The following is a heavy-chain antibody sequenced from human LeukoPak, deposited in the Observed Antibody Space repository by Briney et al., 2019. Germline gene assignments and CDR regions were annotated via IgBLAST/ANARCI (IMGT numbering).Heavy chain of an antibody. CDR3: ARDGKRGYSYGRLDY. CDR2: ISAYNGNT. J-gene: IGHJ4*02. CDR1: GYTFTSYG. V-gene: IGHV1-18*01. D-gene: IGHD5-18*01. Sequence: ASVKVSCKASGYTFTSYGISWVRQAPGQGLEWMGWISAYNGNTNYAQKLQGRVTMTTDTSTSTAYMELRSLRSDDTAVYYCARDGKRGYSYGRLDYWGQGTLVTVSS.